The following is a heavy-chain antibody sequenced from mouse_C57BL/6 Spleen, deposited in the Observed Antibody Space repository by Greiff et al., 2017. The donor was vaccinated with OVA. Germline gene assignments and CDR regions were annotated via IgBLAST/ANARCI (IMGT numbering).Heavy chain of an antibody. J-gene: IGHJ4*01. CDR2: IYPSDSET. Sequence: QVQLQQPGAELVRPGSSVKLSCKASGYTFTSYWMDWVKQRPGQGLEWIGNIYPSDSETHYNQKFKDKATLTVDKSSSTAYMQLSSLTSEDSAVYYCARRDYGSSYVGTMDYWGQGTSVTVSS. CDR1: GYTFTSYW. CDR3: ARRDYGSSYVGTMDY. V-gene: IGHV1-61*01. D-gene: IGHD1-1*01.